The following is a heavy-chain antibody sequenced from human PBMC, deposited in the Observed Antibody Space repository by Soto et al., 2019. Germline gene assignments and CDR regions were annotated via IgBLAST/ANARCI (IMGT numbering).Heavy chain of an antibody. CDR2: INSDGSST. CDR3: ARDIPNYYGSGSYYY. J-gene: IGHJ4*02. D-gene: IGHD3-10*01. V-gene: IGHV3-74*01. CDR1: GFTFSSYW. Sequence: EVQLVESGGGLVQPGGSLRLSCAASGFTFSSYWMHWVRQAPGKGLVWVSRINSDGSSTSYADSVKGRFTISRDNAKNTLYLQMNSLRAEDTAVYYCARDIPNYYGSGSYYYWGQGTLVTVSS.